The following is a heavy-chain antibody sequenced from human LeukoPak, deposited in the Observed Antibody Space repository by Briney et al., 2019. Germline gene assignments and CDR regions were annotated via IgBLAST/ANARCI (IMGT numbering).Heavy chain of an antibody. CDR1: GFTFSSYS. J-gene: IGHJ5*02. V-gene: IGHV3-48*04. Sequence: GGSLRLSCAASGFTFSSYSMNWVRQAPGKGLEWDSNISISSSTIYYADSVKGRFTISRDNAKNSLYLQMNSLRAEDTAVYYCARESPTTVTTSGLGFDPWGQGTLVTVSS. CDR2: ISISSSTI. CDR3: ARESPTTVTTSGLGFDP. D-gene: IGHD4-11*01.